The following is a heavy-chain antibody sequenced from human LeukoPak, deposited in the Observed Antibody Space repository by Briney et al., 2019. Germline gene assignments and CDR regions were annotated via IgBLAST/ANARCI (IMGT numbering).Heavy chain of an antibody. J-gene: IGHJ6*03. V-gene: IGHV3-30*02. Sequence: GGSLRLSCAASGFTFSSYGMHWVRQAPGKGLEWVAFIRYDGSNKYYADSVKGRFTISRDNSKNTLYLQMNSLRAEDTAVYYCAKGGYLYGSSDYYYYMDVWGKGTTVTVSS. CDR2: IRYDGSNK. CDR3: AKGGYLYGSSDYYYYMDV. CDR1: GFTFSSYG. D-gene: IGHD6-6*01.